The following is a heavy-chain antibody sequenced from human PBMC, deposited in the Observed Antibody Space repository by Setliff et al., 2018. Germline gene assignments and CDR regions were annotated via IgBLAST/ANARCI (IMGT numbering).Heavy chain of an antibody. CDR3: SRLVRFCTKTACQRLSGGEF. V-gene: IGHV1-18*01. J-gene: IGHJ4*02. Sequence: ASVKVSCKASGYTFTNFGITWVRQAPGQGLEWMGWININNFNTKYAQKLQDRVTMTTDTSTSTAYLELRSLGSDDTAVYYCSRLVRFCTKTACQRLSGGEFWGQGTLVTVSS. D-gene: IGHD3-3*01. CDR1: GYTFTNFG. CDR2: ININNFNT.